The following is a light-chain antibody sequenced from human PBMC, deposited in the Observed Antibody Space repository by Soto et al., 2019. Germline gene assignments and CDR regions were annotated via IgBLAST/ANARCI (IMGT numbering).Light chain of an antibody. V-gene: IGKV3-15*01. CDR2: GAS. CDR1: QSVSSN. J-gene: IGKJ1*01. CDR3: QQYGTSPPT. Sequence: IVMTQSPAPLSVSPGERATLSCRASQSVSSNLAWYQQKPGQAPRLLIYGASTRATGIPARFSGSGSGTDFTLTITRLEPEDSAVYFCQQYGTSPPTVGQGTKVDI.